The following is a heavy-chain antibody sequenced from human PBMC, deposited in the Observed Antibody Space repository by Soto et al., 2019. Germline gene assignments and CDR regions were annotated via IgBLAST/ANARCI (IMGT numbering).Heavy chain of an antibody. V-gene: IGHV4-59*01. J-gene: IGHJ4*02. CDR2: ISYSRST. Sequence: PSETLSLTCTVSGGSIISDYWSWIRQPQGKGLEWIGYISYSRSTNYNPSLKSLVTISIDTSKNQFSLKLSSVTAADTAVYYCARVLSGSSLFDYWGQGTLVTVSS. CDR3: ARVLSGSSLFDY. CDR1: GGSIISDY. D-gene: IGHD1-26*01.